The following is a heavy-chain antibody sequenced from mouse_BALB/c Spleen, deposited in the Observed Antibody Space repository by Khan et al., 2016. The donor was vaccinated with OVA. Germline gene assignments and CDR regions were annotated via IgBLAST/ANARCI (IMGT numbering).Heavy chain of an antibody. D-gene: IGHD1-1*01. V-gene: IGHV6-6*01. CDR3: AMYYFDY. CDR2: IRSKANNHAT. CDR1: GFTFSDAW. J-gene: IGHJ2*01. Sequence: EVQLQESGGGLVQPGGSMRLSCGASGFTFSDAWMDWVRQSPEKGLEWVAEIRSKANNHATYYAESVKGRFTISRDDSKSTVYLQMNSLRTEDTAIYYCAMYYFDYWGQGTTLTVSS.